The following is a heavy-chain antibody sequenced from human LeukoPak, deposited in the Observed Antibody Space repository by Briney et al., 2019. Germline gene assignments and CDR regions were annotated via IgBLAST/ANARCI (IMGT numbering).Heavy chain of an antibody. CDR2: IYYSGST. J-gene: IGHJ4*02. Sequence: PSETLSLTCTVSGGSISSYYWSWIRQPPGKGLEWIGYIYYSGSTNYNPSLKSRVTISVDTSKNQFSLKLSSVTAADTAVYYCARDLIGDGYHDYWGQGTLVTVSS. V-gene: IGHV4-59*01. CDR1: GGSISSYY. CDR3: ARDLIGDGYHDY. D-gene: IGHD5-24*01.